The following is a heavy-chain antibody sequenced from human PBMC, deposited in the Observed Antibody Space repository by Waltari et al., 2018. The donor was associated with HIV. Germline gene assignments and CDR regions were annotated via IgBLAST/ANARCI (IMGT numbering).Heavy chain of an antibody. Sequence: QVQLQESGPGLVKPSETLSLTCPVSGGSISSYYWSWIRQPPGKGLEWIGYIYYSGSTNYNPSLKSRVTISVDTSKNQFSLKLSSVTAADTAVYYCARAGGYRAYFDYWGQGTLVTVSS. J-gene: IGHJ4*02. CDR2: IYYSGST. V-gene: IGHV4-59*01. D-gene: IGHD3-10*01. CDR1: GGSISSYY. CDR3: ARAGGYRAYFDY.